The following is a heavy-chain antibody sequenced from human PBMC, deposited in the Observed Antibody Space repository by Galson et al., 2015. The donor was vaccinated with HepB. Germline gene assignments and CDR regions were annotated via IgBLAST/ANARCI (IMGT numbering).Heavy chain of an antibody. J-gene: IGHJ3*02. CDR1: GFTFSSYS. CDR2: ISSSSSYI. V-gene: IGHV3-21*01. Sequence: SLRLSCAASGFTFSSYSMNWVRQAPGTGLEWVSSISSSSSYIYYADSVKGRFTISRDNAKNSLYLQMNSLRAEDTAVYYCAREAGTMVRGVIMKAFDIWGQGTRVTVSS. D-gene: IGHD3-10*01. CDR3: AREAGTMVRGVIMKAFDI.